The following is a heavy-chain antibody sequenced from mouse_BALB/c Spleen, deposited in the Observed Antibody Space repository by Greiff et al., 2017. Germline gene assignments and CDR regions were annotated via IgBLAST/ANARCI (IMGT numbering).Heavy chain of an antibody. CDR3: AKVDYIYAMDY. Sequence: EVKLQESGPGLVKPSQSLSLTCSVTGYSITSGYYWNWIRQFPGNKLEWMGYISYDGSNNYNPSLKNRISITRDTSKNQFFLKLNSVTTEDTATYYCAKVDYIYAMDYWGQGTSVTVSS. V-gene: IGHV3-6*02. CDR2: ISYDGSN. J-gene: IGHJ4*01. CDR1: GYSITSGYY. D-gene: IGHD2-4*01.